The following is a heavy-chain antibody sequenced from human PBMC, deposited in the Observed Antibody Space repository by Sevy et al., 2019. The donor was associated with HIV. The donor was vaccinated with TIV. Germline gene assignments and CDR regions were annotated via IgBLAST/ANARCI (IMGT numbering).Heavy chain of an antibody. V-gene: IGHV3-23*01. D-gene: IGHD3-10*01. J-gene: IGHJ4*02. CDR1: GFTFSSYA. CDR2: ISGSGGST. Sequence: GGSLRLSCAASGFTFSSYAMSWVRQAPGKWLEWVSAISGSGGSTYYAHSVKGRLTISRDNSKNTLYLQMNSLRAEDTAVYYCAKVGTYYYGSGRTFDYWGQGPLVTVSS. CDR3: AKVGTYYYGSGRTFDY.